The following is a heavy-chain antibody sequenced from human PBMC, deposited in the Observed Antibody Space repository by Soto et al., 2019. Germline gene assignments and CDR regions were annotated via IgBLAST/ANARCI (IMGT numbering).Heavy chain of an antibody. V-gene: IGHV4-59*08. CDR3: ARQPLSWHGAFDI. CDR2: IYYSGST. J-gene: IGHJ3*02. Sequence: QVQLQESGPGLVKPSETLSLTCTVSGGSISSYYWSWIRQPPGKGLEWIGYIYYSGSTNYNPSLKSRVTISVHTSKNQFSLKLSSVTAADTAVYYCARQPLSWHGAFDIWGQGTMVTVSS. D-gene: IGHD3-10*01. CDR1: GGSISSYY.